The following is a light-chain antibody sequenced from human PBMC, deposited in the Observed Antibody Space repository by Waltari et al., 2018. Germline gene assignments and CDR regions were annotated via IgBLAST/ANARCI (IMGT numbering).Light chain of an antibody. Sequence: QSALTQPASVSGSPGQSITISCPGTSSDVGSYRLVPWYQQHPGKAPKLMIYEGSKRPSGVSNRFSGSKSGNTASLTISGLQAEDEADYYCCSYAGSSTFPVFGGGTKLTVL. CDR3: CSYAGSSTFPV. CDR2: EGS. J-gene: IGLJ3*02. CDR1: SSDVGSYRL. V-gene: IGLV2-23*03.